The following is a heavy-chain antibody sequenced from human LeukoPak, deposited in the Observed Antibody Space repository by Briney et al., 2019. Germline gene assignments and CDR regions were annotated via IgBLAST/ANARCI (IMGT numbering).Heavy chain of an antibody. V-gene: IGHV1-69*06. CDR1: GGTFSTYT. J-gene: IGHJ6*04. D-gene: IGHD1-1*01. Sequence: ASVKFSCKASGGTFSTYTINWVRQAPGQGLEWMGGIIPIFGTANYAQKFQGRVTITADKSTSTVYMELSSLRSEDTAVYYCARDAGTTFYYGMDVWGNGTTVTVS. CDR2: IIPIFGTA. CDR3: ARDAGTTFYYGMDV.